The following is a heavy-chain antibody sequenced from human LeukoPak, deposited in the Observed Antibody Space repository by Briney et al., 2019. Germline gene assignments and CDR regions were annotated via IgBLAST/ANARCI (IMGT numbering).Heavy chain of an antibody. V-gene: IGHV3-7*01. Sequence: GRSLRLSCAASGFTFNNYWMTWVRQAPGKGLEWVGNINQDGSDKYYVDSVKGRFTISRDNAKNSLYLQMNSLRAEDTAVYYCARDTRYFDYWGQGNMVTVSS. J-gene: IGHJ4*02. CDR2: INQDGSDK. CDR3: ARDTRYFDY. CDR1: GFTFNNYW.